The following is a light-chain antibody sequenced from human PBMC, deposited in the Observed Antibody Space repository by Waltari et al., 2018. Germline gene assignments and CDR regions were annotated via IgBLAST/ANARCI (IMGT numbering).Light chain of an antibody. CDR2: DDN. J-gene: IGLJ3*02. CDR3: CSYGGSYTWV. CDR1: SSHVRNYNL. V-gene: IGLV2-23*01. Sequence: SGLTQPASVSRSPGPSITCSCPGPSSHVRNYNLLSWYQQYPGKAPKVMIYDDNRRASGVSTRFSGSKSGNTASLTISGVQAGDEADYYCCSYGGSYTWVFGGGTKLTVL.